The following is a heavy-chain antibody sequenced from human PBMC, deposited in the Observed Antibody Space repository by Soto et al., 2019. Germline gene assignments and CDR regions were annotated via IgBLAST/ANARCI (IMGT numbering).Heavy chain of an antibody. CDR3: GRDDYGSFPY. D-gene: IGHD1-26*01. CDR1: GYSISAYY. J-gene: IGHJ4*02. CDR2: IDPKNGGT. V-gene: IGHV1-2*02. Sequence: VQLVQSGTEVKKPGASVKVSCQAPGYSISAYYIHWVRQAPGQGLEWMGWIDPKNGGTVTAQKFQGRLTMTRDTYISTVYMDLSGLTSDDTALYYCGRDDYGSFPYWGQGSLVTVSS.